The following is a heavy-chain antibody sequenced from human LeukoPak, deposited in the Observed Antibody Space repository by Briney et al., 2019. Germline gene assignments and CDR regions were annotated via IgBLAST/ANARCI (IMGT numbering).Heavy chain of an antibody. V-gene: IGHV3-74*01. J-gene: IGHJ2*01. CDR3: ARGGSSSWYRLLDL. CDR1: GFTFSSYW. CDR2: INSDGSST. Sequence: GRSLRLSCAASGFTFSSYWMHWVRQAPGKGLVWVSRINSDGSSTSYADSVKGRFTISRDNAKNTLYLQMNSLRAEDTAVYYCARGGSSSWYRLLDLWGRGTLVTVSS. D-gene: IGHD6-13*01.